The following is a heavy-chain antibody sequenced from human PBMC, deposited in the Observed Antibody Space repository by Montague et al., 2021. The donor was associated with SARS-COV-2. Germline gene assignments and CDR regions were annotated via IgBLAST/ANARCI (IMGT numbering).Heavy chain of an antibody. V-gene: IGHV4-34*01. CDR1: GESFSGFF. Sequence: SETLSLTCAVYGESFSGFFWSWIRQSPGKGLEWIAEINDRGVTNYNYNPSLRSRVTISADTSKNQFSLKLRSVTAADTAVYYCARWGPHTLTVISLRGKSANDYWGQGTLVTVSS. CDR2: INDRGVTNY. J-gene: IGHJ4*02. CDR3: ARWGPHTLTVISLRGKSANDY. D-gene: IGHD4-11*01.